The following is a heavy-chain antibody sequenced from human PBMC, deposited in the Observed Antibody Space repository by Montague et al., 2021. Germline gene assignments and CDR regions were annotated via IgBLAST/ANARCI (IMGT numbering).Heavy chain of an antibody. D-gene: IGHD6-13*01. J-gene: IGHJ4*01. Sequence: SLRLSCAASGITFDYYWMSWVRQAPGKGLEWVANINEDGSGKNYVDSVRGRFSISRDNTENSLYLQMNSLRVEDTAVYYCARDRAAAGSWGHGTLVIDSS. CDR2: INEDGSGK. V-gene: IGHV3-7*01. CDR3: ARDRAAAGS. CDR1: GITFDYYW.